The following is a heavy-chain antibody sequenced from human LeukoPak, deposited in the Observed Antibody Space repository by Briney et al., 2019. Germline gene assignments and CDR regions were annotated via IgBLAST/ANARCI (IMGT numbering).Heavy chain of an antibody. V-gene: IGHV3-53*01. CDR1: GFTFSSYA. Sequence: GGSLRLSCAASGFTFSSYAMSWVRQAPGKGLEWVSVIYSGGTTYYTDSVKGRFTISRDNSKNTVYLEMNSLRTDDTAVYYCTSRGFSYGLTIDYWGQGTLVTVSS. CDR2: IYSGGTT. D-gene: IGHD5-18*01. J-gene: IGHJ4*02. CDR3: TSRGFSYGLTIDY.